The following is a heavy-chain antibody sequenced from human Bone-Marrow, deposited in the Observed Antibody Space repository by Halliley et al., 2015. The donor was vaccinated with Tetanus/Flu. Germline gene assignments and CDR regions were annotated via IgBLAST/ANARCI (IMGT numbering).Heavy chain of an antibody. D-gene: IGHD4-17*01. CDR1: GFTFNNFA. Sequence: SLRLSCAASGFTFNNFAMYWVRQAPGKGLEWVSAIGGGGTIYYADSLKGRFIISRDNSNNSLFLQMNSLTAEDTAVYYCAKAHSPYGDFDEGIGYWGQGTLVPVSS. CDR2: IGGGGTI. J-gene: IGHJ4*02. CDR3: AKAHSPYGDFDEGIGY. V-gene: IGHV3-23*01.